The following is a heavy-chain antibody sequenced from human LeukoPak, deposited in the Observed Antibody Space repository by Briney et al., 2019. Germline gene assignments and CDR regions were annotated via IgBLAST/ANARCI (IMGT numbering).Heavy chain of an antibody. V-gene: IGHV1-8*03. CDR3: ARSAYYDIVTGHDAFDI. J-gene: IGHJ3*02. Sequence: GASVKVSCKASGYTFTNFDINWVRQASGQGLEWMGWMNLNTGNAGYAQKFQDRVSITWDASIPTAYVDLSSRRSEDTAAYYCARSAYYDIVTGHDAFDIWGQRTTVTVSS. CDR2: MNLNTGNA. D-gene: IGHD3-9*01. CDR1: GYTFTNFD.